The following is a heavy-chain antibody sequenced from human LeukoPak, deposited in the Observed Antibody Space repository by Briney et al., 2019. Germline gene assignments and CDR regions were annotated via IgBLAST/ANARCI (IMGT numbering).Heavy chain of an antibody. Sequence: SGGSLRLSCAASGFTFSSYGMHWVRQAPGKGLEWVAVIWYDGSNKYYADSVKGRFTISRDNSKNTLYLQMNSLRAEDTAVYYCARDPELSSGGSYFDYWGQGTLVTVSS. D-gene: IGHD6-19*01. J-gene: IGHJ4*02. CDR3: ARDPELSSGGSYFDY. V-gene: IGHV3-33*08. CDR2: IWYDGSNK. CDR1: GFTFSSYG.